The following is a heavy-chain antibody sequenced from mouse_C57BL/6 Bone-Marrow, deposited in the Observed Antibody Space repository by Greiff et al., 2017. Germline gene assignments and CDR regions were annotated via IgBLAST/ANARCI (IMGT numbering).Heavy chain of an antibody. CDR2: IYPRSGNT. J-gene: IGHJ2*01. Sequence: VKLVESGAELARPGASVKLSCKASGYTFTSYGISWVKQRTGQGLEWIGEIYPRSGNTYYNEKFKGKATLTADKSSSTAYMELRSLTSEDSAVYFCAMGSYNFDYWGQGTTLTVSS. D-gene: IGHD1-1*01. CDR3: AMGSYNFDY. V-gene: IGHV1-81*01. CDR1: GYTFTSYG.